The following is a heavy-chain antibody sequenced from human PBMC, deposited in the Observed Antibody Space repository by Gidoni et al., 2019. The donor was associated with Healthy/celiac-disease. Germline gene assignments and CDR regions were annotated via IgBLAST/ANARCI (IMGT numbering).Heavy chain of an antibody. D-gene: IGHD3-10*01. V-gene: IGHV3-7*01. CDR3: ARGVILLWFGESTPFDY. Sequence: EVQLVESGGGLVQPGGSLSLSCAASGFTFSSYWMSWVRQAPGKGLEWVANIKQDGSEKYYVDSVKGRFTISRDNAKNSLYLQMNSLRAEDTAVYYCARGVILLWFGESTPFDYWGQGTLVTVSS. CDR1: GFTFSSYW. J-gene: IGHJ4*02. CDR2: IKQDGSEK.